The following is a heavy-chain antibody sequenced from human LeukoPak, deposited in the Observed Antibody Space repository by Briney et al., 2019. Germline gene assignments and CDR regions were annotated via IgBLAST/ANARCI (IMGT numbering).Heavy chain of an antibody. CDR1: GDSISSYY. Sequence: SGTLSLTCTVSGDSISSYYWSWIRQSPGKGLTWIGYVLLGGTAEYNRSLKNRVSMSVDTSKRRVSLRLTSVTAADTAVYYCARHGSVIGADDAFDMWGQGTRAIVSS. D-gene: IGHD3-22*01. J-gene: IGHJ3*02. CDR2: VLLGGTA. V-gene: IGHV4-59*08. CDR3: ARHGSVIGADDAFDM.